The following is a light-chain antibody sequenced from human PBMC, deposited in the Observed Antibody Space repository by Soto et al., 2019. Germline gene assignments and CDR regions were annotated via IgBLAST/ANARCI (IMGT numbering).Light chain of an antibody. CDR2: AAS. CDR1: QGISRY. V-gene: IGKV1-9*01. Sequence: IQLTQSPSSLSASVGDRVTITCRASQGISRYLAWYQQKPGEAPKLLIYAASTLQTGVPSRFSGSGSRTDFTLTISSLQPEDFATYYCQQLNSFPWTFGQGSTVEIK. J-gene: IGKJ1*01. CDR3: QQLNSFPWT.